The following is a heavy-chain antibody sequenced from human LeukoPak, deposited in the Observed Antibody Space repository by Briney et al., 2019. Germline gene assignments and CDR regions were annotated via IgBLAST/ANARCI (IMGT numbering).Heavy chain of an antibody. D-gene: IGHD1-26*01. CDR3: AKGGLWELLHNAMDV. Sequence: PGGSLRLSCAASGFTFSTNAMHWVRQAPGKGLEWVAVILYDGSNKYYADSVKGRFTISRDNSKNTVYLQMNSLRGDDTGVYYCAKGGLWELLHNAMDVWGNGTTVTVSS. J-gene: IGHJ6*03. V-gene: IGHV3-30*04. CDR1: GFTFSTNA. CDR2: ILYDGSNK.